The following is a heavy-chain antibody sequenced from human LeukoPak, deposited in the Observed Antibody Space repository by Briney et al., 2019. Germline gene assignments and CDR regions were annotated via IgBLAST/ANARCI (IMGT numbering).Heavy chain of an antibody. CDR3: ARDLGMTDGDYVSYFDY. D-gene: IGHD4-17*01. J-gene: IGHJ4*02. CDR1: GXTFSRYE. V-gene: IGHV3-48*03. Sequence: GGSLRLSCAASGXTFSRYELNWVRQAPGKGLEWVSYISSSGSIIYYADSVKGRFTISRDNAKNSLYLQMNSLRAEDTAVYYCARDLGMTDGDYVSYFDYWGQGTLVTVSS. CDR2: ISSSGSII.